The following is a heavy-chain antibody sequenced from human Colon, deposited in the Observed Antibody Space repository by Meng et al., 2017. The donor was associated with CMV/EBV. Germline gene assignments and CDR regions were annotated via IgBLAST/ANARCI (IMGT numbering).Heavy chain of an antibody. CDR1: GFTFRRNA. J-gene: IGHJ4*02. CDR3: AKDGGGSSWDGFFDF. Sequence: GGSLRLSCAASGFTFRRNAMHWVRQAPGKGLEWVAIVWFDESNKYYADSVKGRFTISRDNSQNMLYLQMNSLRAEDTAVYYCAKDGGGSSWDGFFDFWGQGTLVPSPQ. V-gene: IGHV3-33*06. CDR2: VWFDESNK. D-gene: IGHD6-13*01.